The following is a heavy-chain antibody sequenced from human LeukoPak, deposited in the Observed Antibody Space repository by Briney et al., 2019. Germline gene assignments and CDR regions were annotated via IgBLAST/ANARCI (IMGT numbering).Heavy chain of an antibody. Sequence: PSETLSLTCTVSGGSISSSSNFWGWIRQPPGKGLEWIGSISYSGSTYYNPSLKSRVTISVDTSKNQFSLKLSSVTAADTVVYYCARLTPYSGSPLGDYWGQGTLVTVSS. D-gene: IGHD1-26*01. CDR2: ISYSGST. V-gene: IGHV4-39*01. CDR1: GGSISSSSNF. CDR3: ARLTPYSGSPLGDY. J-gene: IGHJ4*02.